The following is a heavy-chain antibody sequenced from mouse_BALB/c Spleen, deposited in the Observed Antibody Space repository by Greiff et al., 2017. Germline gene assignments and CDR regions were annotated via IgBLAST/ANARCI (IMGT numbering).Heavy chain of an antibody. Sequence: QVQLKQPGAELVKPGASVKMSCKASGYTFTSYWMHWVKQRPGQGLEWIGVIDPSDSYTSYNQKFKGKATLTVDTSSSTAYMQLSSLTSEDSAVYYCTRGQYYRYDDWYFDVWGAGTTVTVSS. CDR3: TRGQYYRYDDWYFDV. CDR1: GYTFTSYW. D-gene: IGHD2-14*01. V-gene: IGHV1S127*01. CDR2: IDPSDSYT. J-gene: IGHJ1*01.